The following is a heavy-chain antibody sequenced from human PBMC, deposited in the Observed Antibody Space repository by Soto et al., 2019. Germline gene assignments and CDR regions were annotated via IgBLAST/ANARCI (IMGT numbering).Heavy chain of an antibody. J-gene: IGHJ4*02. CDR1: GFSFSTYT. CDR3: ARDRFGTGYFDY. V-gene: IGHV3-23*01. CDR2: VTGSGGST. D-gene: IGHD3-10*01. Sequence: GGSLRLSCAASGFSFSTYTMTWVRQAPGRGLEWVSTVTGSGGSTYYADSVKGRFTISRDNSKNTLFLQINSLRAEDTALYYYARDRFGTGYFDYWGQGTLVTVSS.